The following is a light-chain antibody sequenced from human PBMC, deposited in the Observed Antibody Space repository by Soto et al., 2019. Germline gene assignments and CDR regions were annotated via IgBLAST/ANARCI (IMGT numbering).Light chain of an antibody. CDR1: QSVSSD. CDR2: GAS. J-gene: IGKJ1*01. CDR3: QQYHIYSGT. Sequence: EIVMTLSPATLSVAPGERATLSCRASQSVSSDLAWYEQKPGQTPRLLIYGASTRATGIPARFSGSGSGTEFTLTINSLQPDDFATYYCQQYHIYSGTFGQGTKV. V-gene: IGKV3-15*01.